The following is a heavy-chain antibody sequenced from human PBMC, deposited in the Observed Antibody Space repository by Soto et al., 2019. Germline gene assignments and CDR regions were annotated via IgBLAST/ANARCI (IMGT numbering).Heavy chain of an antibody. J-gene: IGHJ6*03. CDR1: GGSISSSSYY. CDR3: ARMGDYGDYGSPYYYYMDV. V-gene: IGHV4-39*01. D-gene: IGHD4-17*01. CDR2: IYYSGST. Sequence: ASETLSLTCTVSGGSISSSSYYWGWIRQPPGKGLEWIGSIYYSGSTYYNPSLKSRVTISVDTSKNQFSLKLSSVTAADTAVYYCARMGDYGDYGSPYYYYMDVWGKGTTVTVSS.